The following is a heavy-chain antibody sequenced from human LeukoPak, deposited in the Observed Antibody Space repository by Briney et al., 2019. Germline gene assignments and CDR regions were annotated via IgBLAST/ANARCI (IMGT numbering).Heavy chain of an antibody. Sequence: SETLSLTCTVFGGSISSYYWSWLRQPAGKGLEWIGRIYSSGSTNYNPSLKSRVTMSVDTSKSQFSLELTSVTAADTAVYYCARMYSGTYGGIDYWGQGTLVTVSS. CDR3: ARMYSGTYGGIDY. CDR2: IYSSGST. J-gene: IGHJ4*02. D-gene: IGHD1-26*01. CDR1: GGSISSYY. V-gene: IGHV4-4*07.